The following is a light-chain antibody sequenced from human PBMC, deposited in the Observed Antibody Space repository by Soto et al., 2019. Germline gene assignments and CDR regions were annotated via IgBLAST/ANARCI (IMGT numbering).Light chain of an antibody. V-gene: IGKV1-39*01. CDR2: ATS. Sequence: DIQLTQSPSSLSASVGDRVSITCRASETISTDLNWYQQKPGKAPKVLISATSTLQSGVPSRFSGSGSGTDFTLTISSLQPEDFAIYYCQQNYKTPPFTFGQGTKLEI. CDR1: ETISTD. CDR3: QQNYKTPPFT. J-gene: IGKJ2*01.